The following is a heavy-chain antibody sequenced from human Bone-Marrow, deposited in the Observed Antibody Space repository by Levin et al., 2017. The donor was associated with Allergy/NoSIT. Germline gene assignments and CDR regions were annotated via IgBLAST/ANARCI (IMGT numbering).Heavy chain of an antibody. D-gene: IGHD3-10*01. CDR1: GFTFSSYS. V-gene: IGHV3-21*01. J-gene: IGHJ4*02. Sequence: GESLKISCAASGFTFSSYSMNWVRQAPGKGLEWVSSISSSSSYIYYADSVKGRFTISRDNAKNSLYLQMNSLRAEDTAVYYCASYGSGSLYYFDYWGQGTLVTVSS. CDR2: ISSSSSYI. CDR3: ASYGSGSLYYFDY.